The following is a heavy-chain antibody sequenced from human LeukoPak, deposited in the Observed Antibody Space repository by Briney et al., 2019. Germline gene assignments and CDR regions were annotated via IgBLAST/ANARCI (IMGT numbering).Heavy chain of an antibody. CDR3: ARSKDLRLDDIYY. CDR1: GGTFSSYA. Sequence: SVKVSCKASGGTFSSYAFSWVRQAPGQGLEWMGGIIPIFGTANYAQKFQGRVTITADESTSTAYMELSSLRSEDTAVYYCARSKDLRLDDIYYWGQGTLVTDSS. D-gene: IGHD3-9*01. J-gene: IGHJ4*02. CDR2: IIPIFGTA. V-gene: IGHV1-69*13.